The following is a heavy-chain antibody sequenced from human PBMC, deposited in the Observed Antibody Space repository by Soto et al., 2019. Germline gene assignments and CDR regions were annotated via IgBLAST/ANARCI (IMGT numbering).Heavy chain of an antibody. CDR3: ARGSYDYVWGSYRYNNWFDP. J-gene: IGHJ5*02. V-gene: IGHV4-34*01. Sequence: SETLSLTCAVYGGSFSGYYWSCIRQPPGKGLEWIGEINHSGSTNYNPSLKSRVTISVDTSKNQFSLKLSSVTAADTAVYYCARGSYDYVWGSYRYNNWFDPWGQGTLVTVSS. D-gene: IGHD3-16*02. CDR2: INHSGST. CDR1: GGSFSGYY.